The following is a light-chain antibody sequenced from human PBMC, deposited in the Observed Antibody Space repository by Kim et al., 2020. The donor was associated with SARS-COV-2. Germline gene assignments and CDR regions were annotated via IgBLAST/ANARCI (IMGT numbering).Light chain of an antibody. CDR1: QSVRTIF. CDR3: QQYGSSPYT. Sequence: LSPGERATLSCRASQSVRTIFLAWHQQRPGQAPRLLIYGASSRDTGIPDRFSGSGSGTDFTLTISRLEPEDFAVYYCQQYGSSPYTFGQGTKLEI. V-gene: IGKV3-20*01. J-gene: IGKJ2*01. CDR2: GAS.